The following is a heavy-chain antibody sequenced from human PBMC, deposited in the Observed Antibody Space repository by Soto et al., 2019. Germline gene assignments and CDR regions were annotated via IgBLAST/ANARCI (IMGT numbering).Heavy chain of an antibody. D-gene: IGHD1-1*01. J-gene: IGHJ5*02. V-gene: IGHV4-34*01. CDR3: ARVKRYHNWFEP. CDR2: INHSGST. CDR1: GGSFSGYY. Sequence: PSETLSLTCAVYGGSFSGYYWSWIRQPPGKGLEWIGEINHSGSTNYNPSLKSRVTISVDTSKNQFSLKLSSVTAADTAVYYCARVKRYHNWFEPWGQGTLVTVSS.